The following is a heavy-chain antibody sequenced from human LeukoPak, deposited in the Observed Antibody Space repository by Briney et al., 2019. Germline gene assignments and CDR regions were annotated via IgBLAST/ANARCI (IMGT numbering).Heavy chain of an antibody. CDR1: GYSFTSFW. Sequence: PGESLKISCKGSGYSFTSFWIGWVRQMPGKGLEWMGIIYPGDSDTRYSPSFQGQVTISVDKSINTAYLQWSSLKASDTAMYYCARRLSSSWTIDYWGQGTLVTVSS. V-gene: IGHV5-51*01. J-gene: IGHJ4*02. CDR2: IYPGDSDT. D-gene: IGHD6-13*01. CDR3: ARRLSSSWTIDY.